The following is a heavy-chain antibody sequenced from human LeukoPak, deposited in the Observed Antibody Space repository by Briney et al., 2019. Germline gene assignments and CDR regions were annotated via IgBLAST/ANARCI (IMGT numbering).Heavy chain of an antibody. CDR2: IIPIFGTA. CDR1: GGTFSSYA. CDR3: ARDRPHGDYEDYGMDV. D-gene: IGHD4-17*01. Sequence: SVKVSCKASGGTFSSYAISWVRQAPGQGLEWMGRIIPIFGTANYAQKFQGRVTITADESTSTAYMELSSLRSEDTAVYYCARDRPHGDYEDYGMDVWGQGTTVTVSS. J-gene: IGHJ6*02. V-gene: IGHV1-69*13.